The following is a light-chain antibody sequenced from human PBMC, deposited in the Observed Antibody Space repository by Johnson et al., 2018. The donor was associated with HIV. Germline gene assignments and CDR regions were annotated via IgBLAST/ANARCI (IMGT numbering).Light chain of an antibody. V-gene: IGLV1-51*01. J-gene: IGLJ1*01. CDR1: SSNIGNNY. CDR2: DNS. Sequence: QSVLTQPPSVSAAPGQKVTISCSGSSSNIGNNYVSWYQQVPGTAPKLLIYDNSKRPSGIPDRFSVSKSGTSATLDTTGLQTGAEADYVCGTWDSLSATDVFGTGTKVTVL. CDR3: GTWDSLSATDV.